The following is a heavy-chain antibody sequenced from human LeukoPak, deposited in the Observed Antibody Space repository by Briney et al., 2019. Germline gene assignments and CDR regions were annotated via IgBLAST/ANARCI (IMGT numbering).Heavy chain of an antibody. Sequence: PGGSLRLSCAASGFTFSSYWMSWVRQAPGKGLEWVANIKQDGSEKYYVDSAKGRFTISRDNAKNSLYLQMNSLRAEDTAVYYCAKGGYSYGFHKFDYWGQGTLVTVSS. CDR2: IKQDGSEK. D-gene: IGHD5-18*01. J-gene: IGHJ4*02. CDR3: AKGGYSYGFHKFDY. CDR1: GFTFSSYW. V-gene: IGHV3-7*03.